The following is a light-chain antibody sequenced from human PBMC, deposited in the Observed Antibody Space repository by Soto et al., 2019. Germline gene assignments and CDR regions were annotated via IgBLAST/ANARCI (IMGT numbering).Light chain of an antibody. Sequence: DIQMTQSPSTLSASVGDRVTITCRASQSISSWLAWYQQKPGKAPKLLIYDASSLESGVPSRFSGSGSATHFTLTISSLQTEDFATYYCQQANTFTFGGGTKVDI. CDR2: DAS. J-gene: IGKJ4*01. CDR1: QSISSW. CDR3: QQANTFT. V-gene: IGKV1-5*01.